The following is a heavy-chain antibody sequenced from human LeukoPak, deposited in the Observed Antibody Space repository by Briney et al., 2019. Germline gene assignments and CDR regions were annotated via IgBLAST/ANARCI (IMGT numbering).Heavy chain of an antibody. D-gene: IGHD3-22*01. Sequence: GAALQISCQGAGFSFNTYWIGGGRPVGGKGLEWMGFIYPGDSDTRYSTSFHGQVTISADKSISTAYLQWSSLKASDTAIYYCARTYDNSDYCSLPFLYWGQGSMVTVSS. CDR2: IYPGDSDT. CDR3: ARTYDNSDYCSLPFLY. J-gene: IGHJ4*02. V-gene: IGHV5-51*01. CDR1: GFSFNTYW.